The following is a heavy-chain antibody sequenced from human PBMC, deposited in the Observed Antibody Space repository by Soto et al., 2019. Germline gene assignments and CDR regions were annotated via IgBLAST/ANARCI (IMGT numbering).Heavy chain of an antibody. D-gene: IGHD3-22*01. Sequence: QVQLQQWGAGLLKPSETLSLTCAVYGGSFSGYYWSWIRQPPGKGLEWIGEINHSGNTNYNPSHESRVTISVDTSKNQLSLNLSSVTAADTSVYYCARHNYDGSGIYYYYYGMDVWGQGTTVTVSS. CDR1: GGSFSGYY. CDR2: INHSGNT. V-gene: IGHV4-34*01. CDR3: ARHNYDGSGIYYYYYGMDV. J-gene: IGHJ6*02.